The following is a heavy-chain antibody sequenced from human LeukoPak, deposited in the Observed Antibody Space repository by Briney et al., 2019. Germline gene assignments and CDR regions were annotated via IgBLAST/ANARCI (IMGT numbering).Heavy chain of an antibody. J-gene: IGHJ4*02. V-gene: IGHV3-30-3*01. CDR1: GFTFSSYA. Sequence: GGSLRLSCAASGFTFSSYAMHWVRQAPGKGLEWVTVISYDGSNKYYADSVKGRFTISRDNSKNTLYLQMNSLRAEDTAVYYCARGRIAARQGYFDYWGQGTLVTVSS. CDR3: ARGRIAARQGYFDY. CDR2: ISYDGSNK. D-gene: IGHD6-6*01.